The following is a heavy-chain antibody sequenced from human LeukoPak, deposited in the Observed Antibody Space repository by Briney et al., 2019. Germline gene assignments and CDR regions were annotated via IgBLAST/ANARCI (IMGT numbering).Heavy chain of an antibody. V-gene: IGHV1-18*01. J-gene: IGHJ4*02. CDR3: ARDPTSGYDFGGDHYHFDY. CDR1: GYTFTSCG. D-gene: IGHD5-12*01. CDR2: ISAYNGNT. Sequence: ASVKVSCKASGYTFTSCGIIWVRQAPGQGLEWMGWISAYNGNTNYAQKLQGRVTMTTDTSTSTAYMELRSLRSDDTAVYYCARDPTSGYDFGGDHYHFDYWGQGTLVTVSS.